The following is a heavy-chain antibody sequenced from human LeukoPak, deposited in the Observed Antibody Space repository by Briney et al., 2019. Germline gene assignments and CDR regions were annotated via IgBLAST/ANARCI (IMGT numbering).Heavy chain of an antibody. CDR2: IYYSGST. CDR1: GGSISSSGYY. V-gene: IGHV4-31*03. D-gene: IGHD3-3*01. J-gene: IGHJ4*02. Sequence: PSETLSLTCTVSGGSISSSGYYWSWIRQHPGKGLEWIGYIYYSGSTYYNPSLKSRVTISVDTSKNQFSLKLSSVTAADTAVYYCARVFWSGYSTIDYWGQGTLVTVSS. CDR3: ARVFWSGYSTIDY.